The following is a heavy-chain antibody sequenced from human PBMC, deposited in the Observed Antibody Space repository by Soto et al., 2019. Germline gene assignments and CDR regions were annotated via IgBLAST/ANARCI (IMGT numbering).Heavy chain of an antibody. CDR3: AKDHLGGAMAVPFFDS. J-gene: IGHJ4*01. CDR2: ITCNSGTI. V-gene: IGHV3-9*01. D-gene: IGHD3-16*01. Sequence: PGGSLRLSCAASGFTFSSYAMHWVRQAPGKGLEWVAGITCNSGTIAYADSVKGRFTISRDNAKNSLYLQMNSLRPEDTAFYFCAKDHLGGAMAVPFFDSRGHGALVTVSS. CDR1: GFTFSSYA.